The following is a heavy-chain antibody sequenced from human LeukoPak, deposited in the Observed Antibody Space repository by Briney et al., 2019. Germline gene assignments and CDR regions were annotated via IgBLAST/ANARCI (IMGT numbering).Heavy chain of an antibody. V-gene: IGHV1-69*01. CDR2: IIPIFGTA. Sequence: SVKVSCKASGCTFSSYAISWVRQAPGQGLEWMGGIIPIFGTANYAQKFQGRVTITADESTSTAYMELSSLRSEDTAVYYCARDDYGDYGYGNFDYWGQGTLVTVSS. J-gene: IGHJ4*02. CDR1: GCTFSSYA. CDR3: ARDDYGDYGYGNFDY. D-gene: IGHD4-17*01.